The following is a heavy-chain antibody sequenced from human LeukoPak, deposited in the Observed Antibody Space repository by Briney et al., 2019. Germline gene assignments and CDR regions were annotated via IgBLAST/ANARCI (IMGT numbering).Heavy chain of an antibody. Sequence: PSETLSLTCTVSGGSISSYYWSWIRQPPGKGLEWIGYIYYSGSTNYNPSLKSRVTISVDTSKNQFSLKLSSVTAADTAVYYCARGPRDSSGWYARDWYFDLWGRGTLVTVSS. J-gene: IGHJ2*01. CDR3: ARGPRDSSGWYARDWYFDL. V-gene: IGHV4-59*08. D-gene: IGHD6-19*01. CDR1: GGSISSYY. CDR2: IYYSGST.